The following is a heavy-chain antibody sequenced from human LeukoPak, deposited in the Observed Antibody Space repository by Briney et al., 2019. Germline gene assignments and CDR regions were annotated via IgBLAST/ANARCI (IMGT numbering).Heavy chain of an antibody. Sequence: GGSLRLSCAASGFTFSSYAMHWVRQAPGKGLEYVSAISSNGGSTYYANSVKGRFTISRDNSKNTLYLQMGSLRAEDMAVYYCAREARYSGYDFPDYWGQGTLVTVSS. D-gene: IGHD5-12*01. J-gene: IGHJ4*02. CDR3: AREARYSGYDFPDY. CDR2: ISSNGGST. V-gene: IGHV3-64*01. CDR1: GFTFSSYA.